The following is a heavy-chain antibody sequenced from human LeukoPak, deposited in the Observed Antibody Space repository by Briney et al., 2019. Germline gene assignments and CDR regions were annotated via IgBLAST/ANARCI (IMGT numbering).Heavy chain of an antibody. CDR1: GFTFSSYS. V-gene: IGHV3-48*01. D-gene: IGHD1-20*01. CDR3: ARVYNWNDVEYFDY. J-gene: IGHJ4*02. CDR2: ISSSSSTI. Sequence: GGSLRLSCAASGFTFSSYSMNWVRQAPGKGLEWVSYISSSSSTIYYADSVKGRFTISRDNAKNSLYLQMNSLRAEDTAVYYCARVYNWNDVEYFDYWGQGTLVTVSS.